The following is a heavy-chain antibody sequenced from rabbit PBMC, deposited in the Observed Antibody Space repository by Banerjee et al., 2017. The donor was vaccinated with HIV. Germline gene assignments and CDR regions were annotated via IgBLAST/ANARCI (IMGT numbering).Heavy chain of an antibody. D-gene: IGHD1-1*01. V-gene: IGHV1S40*01. CDR2: IYGGSSGTT. CDR3: ARRDVGSSGGYPFNL. Sequence: QALEESGGDLVKPGASLTLTCTASGFSFSSGYDMCWVRQAPGKGLEWIAYIYGGSSGTTYYASWAKGRFTISKTSSTTVTLQMTSLTAADTATYFCARRDVGSSGGYPFNLWGPGTLVTVS. J-gene: IGHJ4*01. CDR1: GFSFSSGYD.